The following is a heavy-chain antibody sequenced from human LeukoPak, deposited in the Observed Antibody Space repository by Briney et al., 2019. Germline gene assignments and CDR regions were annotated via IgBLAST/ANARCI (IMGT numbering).Heavy chain of an antibody. J-gene: IGHJ3*02. CDR1: GYTFTSYA. CDR3: ARASGYSSLEDAFDI. Sequence: GASVKVSCKASGYTFTSYAMHWVRQAPGQRLEWMGWINAGNGNTKYSQKFQGRVTITRDTSASTAYMELSSLRSGDTAVYYCARASGYSSLEDAFDIWGQGTMVTVSS. V-gene: IGHV1-3*01. D-gene: IGHD6-19*01. CDR2: INAGNGNT.